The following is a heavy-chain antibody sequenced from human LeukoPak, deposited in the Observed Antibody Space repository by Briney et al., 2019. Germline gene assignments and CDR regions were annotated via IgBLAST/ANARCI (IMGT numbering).Heavy chain of an antibody. J-gene: IGHJ4*02. CDR3: ARDSGRYSSSWYYFDY. CDR1: GDSVSSNSAA. CDR2: TYYRSKWYN. D-gene: IGHD6-13*01. V-gene: IGHV6-1*01. Sequence: SQTLSLTCAISGDSVSSNSAAWNWIRQSPSRGLEWLGRTYYRSKWYNDYAVSMRSRVSINPDTSKNQFSLQLNSVTPEDTAVYYCARDSGRYSSSWYYFDYWGQGTLVTVSS.